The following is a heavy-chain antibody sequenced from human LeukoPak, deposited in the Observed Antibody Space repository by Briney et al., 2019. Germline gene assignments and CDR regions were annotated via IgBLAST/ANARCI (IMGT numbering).Heavy chain of an antibody. Sequence: GGSLRLSCAASGFTFSSYWMSWVRQAPGKGLEWVANIKQDGSEKYYVDSVKGRFTISRDNAKNSLYLQMNSLRAEDTAVYYCARGGYSSSASGVDYWGQGTLVTVSS. D-gene: IGHD6-13*01. J-gene: IGHJ4*02. CDR1: GFTFSSYW. V-gene: IGHV3-7*03. CDR2: IKQDGSEK. CDR3: ARGGYSSSASGVDY.